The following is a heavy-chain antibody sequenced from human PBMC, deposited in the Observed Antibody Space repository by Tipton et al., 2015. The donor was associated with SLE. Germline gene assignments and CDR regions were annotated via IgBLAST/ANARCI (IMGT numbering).Heavy chain of an antibody. J-gene: IGHJ4*02. CDR2: IYYSGST. D-gene: IGHD7-27*01. V-gene: IGHV4-39*07. Sequence: TLSLTCIVSGGSISSSSYYWGWIRQPPGKGLEWIGSIYYSGSTYYNPSLKSRVTISVDTSKNQFSLSLISVTAADTAVYYCARLTPWGYDYWGPGMLVTVSS. CDR1: GGSISSSSYY. CDR3: ARLTPWGYDY.